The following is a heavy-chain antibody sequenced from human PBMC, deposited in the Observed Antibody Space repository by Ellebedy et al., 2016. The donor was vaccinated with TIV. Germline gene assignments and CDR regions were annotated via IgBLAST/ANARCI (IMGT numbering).Heavy chain of an antibody. CDR2: ISSSGSTI. CDR1: GFTFSDYY. J-gene: IGHJ4*02. D-gene: IGHD3-22*01. Sequence: GESLKISCAASGFTFSDYYMSWIRQAPGKGLEWVLYISSSGSTIYYADSVKGRFTISRDNAKNSLYLQMNSLRAEDTAVYYCAKVYDSSDYYSDWGQGTLVTVSS. CDR3: AKVYDSSDYYSD. V-gene: IGHV3-11*01.